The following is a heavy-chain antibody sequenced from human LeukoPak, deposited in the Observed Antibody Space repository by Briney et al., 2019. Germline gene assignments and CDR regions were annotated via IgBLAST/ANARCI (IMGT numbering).Heavy chain of an antibody. D-gene: IGHD3-16*01. V-gene: IGHV3-11*01. CDR1: GFIFSDYY. Sequence: GGSLRLSCAASGFIFSDYYMSWIRQAPGKGLEWVPYISTSGTTIYYGDSVKGRFTISRDNAKNSLYLQMDSLRVEDTAVYYCATLGSRDSDDYPPWGQGTLVTVSS. J-gene: IGHJ5*02. CDR3: ATLGSRDSDDYPP. CDR2: ISTSGTTI.